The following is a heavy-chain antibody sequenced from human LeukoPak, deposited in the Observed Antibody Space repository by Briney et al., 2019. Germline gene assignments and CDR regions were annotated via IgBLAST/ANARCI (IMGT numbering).Heavy chain of an antibody. CDR1: GFTFSSYS. J-gene: IGHJ4*02. V-gene: IGHV3-21*01. CDR2: ISSSSSYI. CDR3: ARVPSWTPDY. D-gene: IGHD6-13*01. Sequence: GGSLRLYCAASGFTFSSYSMNWVRQAPGKGLEWVSSISSSSSYIYYADSVKGRFTISRDNAKNSLYLQMNSLRAEDTAVYYCARVPSWTPDYWGQGTLVTVSS.